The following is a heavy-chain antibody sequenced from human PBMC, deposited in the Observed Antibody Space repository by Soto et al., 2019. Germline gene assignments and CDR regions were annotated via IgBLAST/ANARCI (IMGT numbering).Heavy chain of an antibody. V-gene: IGHV1-69*13. J-gene: IGHJ6*02. CDR1: GGTFSSYA. CDR2: IIPIFGTA. D-gene: IGHD3-3*01. Sequence: VKVSCKASGGTFSSYAISWVRQAPGQGLEWMGGIIPIFGTANYAQKFQGRVTITADESTSTAYMELSSLRSEDTAVYYCARDETGSYYDFWSGPTPYYYYGMDVWGQGTTVTVSS. CDR3: ARDETGSYYDFWSGPTPYYYYGMDV.